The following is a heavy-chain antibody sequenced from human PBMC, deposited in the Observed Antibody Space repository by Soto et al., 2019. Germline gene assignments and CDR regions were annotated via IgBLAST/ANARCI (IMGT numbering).Heavy chain of an antibody. Sequence: SETLSLTCTVSGGSISSYYWSWIRQPPGKGLEWIGYIYYSGSTNYNPSLKSRVTISVDTSKNQFSLKLSSVTAADTAVYYCARVWGAAFDIWGQGTMVTVSS. V-gene: IGHV4-59*01. CDR2: IYYSGST. J-gene: IGHJ3*02. CDR3: ARVWGAAFDI. D-gene: IGHD1-26*01. CDR1: GGSISSYY.